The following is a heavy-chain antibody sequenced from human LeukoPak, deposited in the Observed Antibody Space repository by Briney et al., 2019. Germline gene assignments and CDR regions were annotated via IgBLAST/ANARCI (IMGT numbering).Heavy chain of an antibody. J-gene: IGHJ4*02. CDR1: GESFSGYF. D-gene: IGHD4-23*01. V-gene: IGHV4-34*01. Sequence: SSETLSLTCAVYGESFSGYFWSWIRQPPGKGLEWIAEINHSGSTNYNPSLKSRVTISVDTSEDQFSLKLSSVTAADTAVYYCANSANYGDNSGYFDYWGQGTLVTVSS. CDR2: INHSGST. CDR3: ANSANYGDNSGYFDY.